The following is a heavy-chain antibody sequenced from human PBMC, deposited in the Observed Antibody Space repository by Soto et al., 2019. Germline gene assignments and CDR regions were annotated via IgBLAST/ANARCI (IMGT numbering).Heavy chain of an antibody. D-gene: IGHD1-26*01. CDR1: GFTFSSYE. J-gene: IGHJ6*02. V-gene: IGHV3-48*03. Sequence: GGSLRLSCAASGFTFSSYEMNWVRQAPGKGLEWVSYISSSGSTIYYADSVKGRFTISRDNAKNSLYLQMNSLRAEDTAVYYCARDPYYVYYYYGMDVWGQGTTVTVSS. CDR2: ISSSGSTI. CDR3: ARDPYYVYYYYGMDV.